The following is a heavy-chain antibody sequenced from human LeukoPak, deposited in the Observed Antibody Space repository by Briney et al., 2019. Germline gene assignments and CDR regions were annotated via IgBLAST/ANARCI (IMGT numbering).Heavy chain of an antibody. V-gene: IGHV4-59*01. D-gene: IGHD2-8*02. Sequence: PSETLSLTCTVSGGSISTYYWSWIRQPPGKGLEWIGFIHYSGSTNYNPSLKSRVTISVDTSENQFSLKLSSVTAADTAVYYCARELFTGGYFDSWGLGTLVTVSS. CDR1: GGSISTYY. CDR2: IHYSGST. J-gene: IGHJ4*02. CDR3: ARELFTGGYFDS.